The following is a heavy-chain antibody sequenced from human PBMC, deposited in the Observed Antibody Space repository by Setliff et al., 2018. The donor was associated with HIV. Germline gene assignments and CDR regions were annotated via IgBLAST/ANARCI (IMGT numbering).Heavy chain of an antibody. Sequence: GGSLRLSCAASGFTFNSYAMSWVRQAPGKGLEWVAYISGSSTYTNHADSLKGRFTISRDNAKNSLYLQMNSLRVEDTAVYYCARVTAHRYAEVDYWGQGTLVTVSS. D-gene: IGHD4-17*01. CDR1: GFTFNSYA. J-gene: IGHJ4*02. CDR3: ARVTAHRYAEVDY. CDR2: ISGSSTYT. V-gene: IGHV3-11*05.